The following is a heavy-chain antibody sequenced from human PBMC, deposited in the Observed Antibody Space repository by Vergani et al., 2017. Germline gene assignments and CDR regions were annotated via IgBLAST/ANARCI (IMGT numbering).Heavy chain of an antibody. J-gene: IGHJ4*02. CDR1: GFTFSSYA. D-gene: IGHD3-10*01. V-gene: IGHV3-23*01. CDR2: ISGSGGNT. Sequence: EVQLLESGGGLVQPGGSLRLSCGASGFTFSSYAMTWVRQAPGKGLEWVSAISGSGGNTFYTDSVKGRFTISRDNSKDTLYLQMNSLRAEDTAVYYCASRYYYGSGSYRGNSVDYWGQGTLVTVSS. CDR3: ASRYYYGSGSYRGNSVDY.